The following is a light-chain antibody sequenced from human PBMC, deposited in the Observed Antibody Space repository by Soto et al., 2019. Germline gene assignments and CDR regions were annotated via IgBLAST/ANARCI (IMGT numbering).Light chain of an antibody. Sequence: QSVLTQPASVSGSPGQSIAISCTGTSSDVGNYNLVSWYQQHPGKAPKLMIYEGTKRPSGVSNRFSGSKSGNTASLTISGLKPGDEVDFYCCSYASSTTYVFGTGTKVT. V-gene: IGLV2-23*01. CDR3: CSYASSTTYV. CDR2: EGT. J-gene: IGLJ1*01. CDR1: SSDVGNYNL.